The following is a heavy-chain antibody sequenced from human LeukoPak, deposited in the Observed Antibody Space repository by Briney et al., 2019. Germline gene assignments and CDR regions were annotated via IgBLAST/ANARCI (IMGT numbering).Heavy chain of an antibody. J-gene: IGHJ3*02. Sequence: ASVKVSRKASGYTFTSYGISWVRQAPGQGLEWLGWISVYNGHTNYAQKLQGRVTMTTDTSTSTAYMELRSLRSDDTAVYYCARESRDAFDIWGQGTMVTVSS. V-gene: IGHV1-18*01. CDR3: ARESRDAFDI. CDR2: ISVYNGHT. CDR1: GYTFTSYG.